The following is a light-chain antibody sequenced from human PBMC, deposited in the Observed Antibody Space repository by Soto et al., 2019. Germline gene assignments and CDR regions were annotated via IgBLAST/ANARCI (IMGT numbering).Light chain of an antibody. Sequence: QSVLTQPACVSVSPGQSITISCTGTSSDVGLYNYVSWYQQHPGKAPKLMIYEVSNRPSGVSNRFSASKSGNTASLTISGLQAEDEADYYCTSYTTTTLEVFGTGTKVTVL. CDR2: EVS. CDR1: SSDVGLYNY. V-gene: IGLV2-14*01. J-gene: IGLJ1*01. CDR3: TSYTTTTLEV.